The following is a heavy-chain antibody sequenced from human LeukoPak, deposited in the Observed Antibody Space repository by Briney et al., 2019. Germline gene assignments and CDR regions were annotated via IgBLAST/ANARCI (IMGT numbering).Heavy chain of an antibody. Sequence: GASVKVSCKASGYTFTSYDINWVRQATGQGLEWMGWISGYNGNIHYAQKFQGRVTMTTDTSTSTAYMELRSLRSDDTAVFYCARVGGKRFFDWLHFLDSWGQGTLVTVSS. CDR1: GYTFTSYD. V-gene: IGHV1-18*01. CDR2: ISGYNGNI. J-gene: IGHJ4*02. D-gene: IGHD3-9*01. CDR3: ARVGGKRFFDWLHFLDS.